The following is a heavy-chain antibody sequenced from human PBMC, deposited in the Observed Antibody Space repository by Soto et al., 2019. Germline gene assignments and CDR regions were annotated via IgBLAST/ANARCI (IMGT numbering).Heavy chain of an antibody. CDR2: ISGSGGST. CDR1: GFTFSSYA. Sequence: GESLKISCAASGFTFSSYAMSWVRQAPGKGLEWVSAISGSGGSTYYADSVKGRFTISRDNSKNTLYLQMNSLRAEDTAVYYCAKVRDDFWSGYYPPYYYYYGMDVWGQGTTVTVSS. D-gene: IGHD3-3*01. CDR3: AKVRDDFWSGYYPPYYYYYGMDV. V-gene: IGHV3-23*01. J-gene: IGHJ6*02.